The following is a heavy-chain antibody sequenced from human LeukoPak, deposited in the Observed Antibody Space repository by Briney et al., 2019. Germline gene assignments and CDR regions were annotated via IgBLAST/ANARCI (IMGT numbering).Heavy chain of an antibody. J-gene: IGHJ5*01. D-gene: IGHD6-25*01. CDR1: GYSIGSGYY. V-gene: IGHV4-38-2*02. Sequence: PSETLSLTCTVSGYSIGSGYYWAWIRQPLGKGLEWIGCVYHSGTYYKSSLTSRVTISMDTSKNQFSLKLTSVTAADSAFYYCAKSSGGGGHDSWGQGTLVTVSS. CDR3: AKSSGGGGHDS. CDR2: VYHSGT.